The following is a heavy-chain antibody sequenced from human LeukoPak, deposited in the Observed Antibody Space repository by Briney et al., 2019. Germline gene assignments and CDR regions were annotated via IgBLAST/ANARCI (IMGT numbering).Heavy chain of an antibody. CDR1: GYTFTSYG. CDR3: ARDLRYCSSTSCYVLSY. Sequence: ASVKVSCKASGYTFTSYGISWVRQAPGQGLEWMGWINPYNGNTNYAQKLQGRVTMTTDTSTSTAYMELRSLRSDDTAVYYCARDLRYCSSTSCYVLSYWGQGTLVTASS. CDR2: INPYNGNT. J-gene: IGHJ4*02. V-gene: IGHV1-18*01. D-gene: IGHD2-2*01.